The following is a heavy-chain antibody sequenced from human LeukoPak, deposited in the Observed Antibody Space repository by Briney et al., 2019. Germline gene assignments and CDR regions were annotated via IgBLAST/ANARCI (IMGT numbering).Heavy chain of an antibody. Sequence: GESLQISCKGSGSRFTSYWIGWVRPMPGTGVEWMGFFYPGDSDTRYSPSFQGQVTISADKSISTAYLQWSSLKASDTAMYYCARFGYCSSTSCYGGDYWGQGTLVTVSS. J-gene: IGHJ4*02. D-gene: IGHD2-2*01. CDR3: ARFGYCSSTSCYGGDY. CDR1: GSRFTSYW. CDR2: FYPGDSDT. V-gene: IGHV5-51*01.